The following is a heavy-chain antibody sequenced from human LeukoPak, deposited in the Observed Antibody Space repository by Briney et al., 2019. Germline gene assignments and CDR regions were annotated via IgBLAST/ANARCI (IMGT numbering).Heavy chain of an antibody. CDR2: IRYDGSNK. CDR3: AKDSRYSSSWATSWSTIYYYGMDV. CDR1: GFTFSSYG. Sequence: PWGSLRLSCAASGFTFSSYGMHWVRQAPDKGLEWVAFIRYDGSNKYYADSVKGRFTISRDNSKNTLYLQMNSLRAEDTAVYYCAKDSRYSSSWATSWSTIYYYGMDVWGQGTTVTVSS. J-gene: IGHJ6*02. D-gene: IGHD6-13*01. V-gene: IGHV3-30*02.